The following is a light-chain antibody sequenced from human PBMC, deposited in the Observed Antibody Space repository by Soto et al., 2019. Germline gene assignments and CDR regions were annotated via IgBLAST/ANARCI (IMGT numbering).Light chain of an antibody. CDR2: GIT. Sequence: EIVMTQSPVTLSVSPGERATLSCRASQNIRSNFLAWYQQKPGQPPRLLIYGITTRATCIPARFSASGSGTEFTLTISSLQSEDLAVYYCQQYSAWPLTFGGGTKVEIK. V-gene: IGKV3-15*01. CDR1: QNIRSN. J-gene: IGKJ4*01. CDR3: QQYSAWPLT.